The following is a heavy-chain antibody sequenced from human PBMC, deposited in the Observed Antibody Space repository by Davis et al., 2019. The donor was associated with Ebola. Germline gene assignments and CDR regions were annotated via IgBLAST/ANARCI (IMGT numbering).Heavy chain of an antibody. V-gene: IGHV3-7*01. D-gene: IGHD1-26*01. J-gene: IGHJ4*02. CDR1: GFTFSSYW. Sequence: GESLKISCAASGFTFSSYWMSWVRQAPGKGLEWVANIKQDGSEKYYVDSVKGRFTISRDNAKNSLYLQMNSLRAEDTAVYYCTRLGGSQIRIDYWGQGTLVTVSS. CDR3: TRLGGSQIRIDY. CDR2: IKQDGSEK.